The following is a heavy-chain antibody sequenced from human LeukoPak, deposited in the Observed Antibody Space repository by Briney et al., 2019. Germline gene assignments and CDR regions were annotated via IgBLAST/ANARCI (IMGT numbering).Heavy chain of an antibody. CDR1: GYTFTGYY. J-gene: IGHJ6*03. V-gene: IGHV1-2*02. CDR2: INPNSGGT. D-gene: IGHD1-26*01. Sequence: GASVKVSCKASGYTFTGYYMHWVRQAPGQGLEWMGWINPNSGGTNYAQKLQGRVTMTTDTSTSTAYMELRSLRSDDTAVYYCARGSGSSDYYYYMDVWGKGTTVTVSS. CDR3: ARGSGSSDYYYYMDV.